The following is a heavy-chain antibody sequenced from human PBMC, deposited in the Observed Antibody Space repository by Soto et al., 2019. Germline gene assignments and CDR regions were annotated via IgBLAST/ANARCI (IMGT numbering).Heavy chain of an antibody. V-gene: IGHV1-69*13. CDR1: GGMFSSYA. CDR2: IIPIFGTA. D-gene: IGHD5-12*01. J-gene: IGHJ6*02. CDR3: ARYSGYDINNPDYYYYYAMDV. Sequence: ASVKVSCKASGGMFSSYASSWVRQAPGQGLEWMGGIIPIFGTANYAQKFQGRVTIIADESTSTAYMELSSLRSEDTAVYYCARYSGYDINNPDYYYYYAMDVWGQGTTVTVSS.